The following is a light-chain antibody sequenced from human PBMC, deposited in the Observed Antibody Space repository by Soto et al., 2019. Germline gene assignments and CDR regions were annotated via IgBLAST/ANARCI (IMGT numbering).Light chain of an antibody. CDR2: HAS. CDR1: QSISNW. CDR3: QQYDTLWT. V-gene: IGKV1-5*01. J-gene: IGKJ1*01. Sequence: DIQVTQSPSTLSASVGDRTTITGRASQSISNWLAWYQHKPGKAPKLLIYHASNLESGVPSRFSGSGFGTEFTLTISSLQTDDFATYYCQQYDTLWTFGQGTKVDIK.